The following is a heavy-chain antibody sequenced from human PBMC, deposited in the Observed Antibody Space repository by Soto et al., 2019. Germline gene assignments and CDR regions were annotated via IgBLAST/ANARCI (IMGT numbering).Heavy chain of an antibody. CDR3: ARHEQVGTDFYYYGLDV. J-gene: IGHJ6*02. CDR2: IYPGDSNI. CDR1: GYSFNSYW. Sequence: DALKISCKGSGYSFNSYWIAWVRQMRGKGLEWMGIIYPGDSNIRYSPSFQGQVTISADKSISTAYLQWSSLKASDTAMYYCARHEQVGTDFYYYGLDVWGQGTKVTVSS. V-gene: IGHV5-51*01. D-gene: IGHD2-2*01.